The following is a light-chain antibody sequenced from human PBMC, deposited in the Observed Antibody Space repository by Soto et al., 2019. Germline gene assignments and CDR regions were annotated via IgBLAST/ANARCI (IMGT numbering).Light chain of an antibody. J-gene: IGKJ1*01. V-gene: IGKV1-5*01. CDR3: QQYRTYS. Sequence: DIQMTQSPSSLSASVGDRVTITCRASESISSYLNWYQQKPEAAPNLLIYHASTLQSGVPSRFSGSGSGTEFNLTISSLQPDDFATYYCQQYRTYSFGQGTKVDIK. CDR1: ESISSY. CDR2: HAS.